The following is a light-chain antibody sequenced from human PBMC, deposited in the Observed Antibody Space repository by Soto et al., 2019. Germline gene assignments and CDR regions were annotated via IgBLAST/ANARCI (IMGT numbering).Light chain of an antibody. CDR1: QAISKY. CDR3: QQYNNLPYT. J-gene: IGKJ2*01. Sequence: DIQMTQSPSSLSASLGDRVTITCQASQAISKYLHWYHQRPGKAPILVIYDASTLEAGAPSRFSGGGSGTSFTLTISSLQPEDIGTYFCQQYNNLPYTFGQGTKLDIK. CDR2: DAS. V-gene: IGKV1-33*01.